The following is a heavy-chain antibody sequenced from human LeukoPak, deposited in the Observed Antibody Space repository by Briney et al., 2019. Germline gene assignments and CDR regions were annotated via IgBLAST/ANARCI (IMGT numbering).Heavy chain of an antibody. V-gene: IGHV5-51*01. Sequence: ESLKISFKGSGYSFTSYWIAWVRQMPGKGLEWMWIIYPGESDTRYSPSFQGQVTISADKSISNAYLQWSSLKASETAMYYCARHGQWFGDLSDLDYWGQGTLVTVSS. J-gene: IGHJ4*02. CDR2: IYPGESDT. CDR1: GYSFTSYW. D-gene: IGHD3-10*01. CDR3: ARHGQWFGDLSDLDY.